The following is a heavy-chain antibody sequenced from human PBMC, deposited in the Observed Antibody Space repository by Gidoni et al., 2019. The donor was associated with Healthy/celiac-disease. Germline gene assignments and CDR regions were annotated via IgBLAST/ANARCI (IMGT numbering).Heavy chain of an antibody. Sequence: QLQLQESRPGLVKPSETLSLTCTVSGGSISSYYWSWIRQPPGKGLEWIGYIYYSWSTNYNPSLKSRVTISVDTSKNQFSLKLSSVTAADTAVYYCARRGRDYYDSSGYFDYWGQGTLVTVSS. J-gene: IGHJ4*02. CDR3: ARRGRDYYDSSGYFDY. V-gene: IGHV4-59*08. D-gene: IGHD3-22*01. CDR1: GGSISSYY. CDR2: IYYSWST.